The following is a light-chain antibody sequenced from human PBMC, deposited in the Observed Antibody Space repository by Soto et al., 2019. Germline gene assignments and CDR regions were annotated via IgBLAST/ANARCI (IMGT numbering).Light chain of an antibody. V-gene: IGKV1-12*01. CDR3: QQADSFPYT. Sequence: DIQMTQSPSSVSASVGERVTITCRASQGISGWLAWYQQKPGKAPKLLIYAASSLHNGVPSRFSGSGSGTAFTLTINDLQPEDFATYYCQQADSFPYTFGQGTKLEI. J-gene: IGKJ2*01. CDR2: AAS. CDR1: QGISGW.